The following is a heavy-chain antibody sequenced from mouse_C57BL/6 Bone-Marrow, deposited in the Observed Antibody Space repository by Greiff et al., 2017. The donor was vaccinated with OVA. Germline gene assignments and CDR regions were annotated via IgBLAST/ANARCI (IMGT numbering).Heavy chain of an antibody. CDR1: GYTFTSYW. V-gene: IGHV1-72*01. J-gene: IGHJ3*01. Sequence: QVQLQQPGAELVKPGASVKLSCKASGYTFTSYWMHWVKQRPGRGLEWIGRIDPNSGGTKYNEKFKSKATLTVDKPSSTAYMQLSSLTSEDSAVYYCATEDWDSAWFAYWGQGTLVTVSA. D-gene: IGHD4-1*01. CDR2: IDPNSGGT. CDR3: ATEDWDSAWFAY.